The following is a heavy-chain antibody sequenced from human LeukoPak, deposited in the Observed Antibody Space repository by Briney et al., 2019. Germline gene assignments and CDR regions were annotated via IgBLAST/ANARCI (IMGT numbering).Heavy chain of an antibody. Sequence: GGSLRLSCAASGFTFSSYGMHWVRQAPGKGLEWVAFIRYDGSNKYYADSVKGRFTISRDNSKNTLYLQMNSLRAEDTAVYYCAKLDVYDILTGYYKGIEYWGQGTLVTVSS. CDR2: IRYDGSNK. CDR1: GFTFSSYG. CDR3: AKLDVYDILTGYYKGIEY. V-gene: IGHV3-30*02. D-gene: IGHD3-9*01. J-gene: IGHJ4*02.